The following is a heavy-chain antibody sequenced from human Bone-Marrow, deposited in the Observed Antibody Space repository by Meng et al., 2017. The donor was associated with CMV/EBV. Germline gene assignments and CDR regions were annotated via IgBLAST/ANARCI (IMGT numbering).Heavy chain of an antibody. D-gene: IGHD2-2*01. V-gene: IGHV3-21*06. J-gene: IGHJ4*02. CDR3: ARDGRPRSITD. CDR2: ISGSGSSI. CDR1: GFTFSSYH. Sequence: LSCVASGFTFSSYHMNWVRQAPGKGLEWVSSISGSGSSIYYVDSVKGRFTVSRDNAKNSLYLQMTSLRAEDTAVYYCARDGRPRSITDWGQGTLVTVSS.